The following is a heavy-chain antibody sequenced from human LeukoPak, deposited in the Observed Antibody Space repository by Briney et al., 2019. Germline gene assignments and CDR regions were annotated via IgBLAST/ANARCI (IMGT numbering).Heavy chain of an antibody. CDR2: IYPGGSDT. D-gene: IGHD3-22*01. Sequence: GESLKISFQGSGYSFNLYWVAWVRQIPGRGLEWMGIIYPGGSDTKYSPSFEGQVTISAEKSSSTAYLQWSRMKASETAMYYCARRDYYDSTGYYYYFDYWGQGTLVTVSS. CDR1: GYSFNLYW. J-gene: IGHJ4*02. V-gene: IGHV5-51*01. CDR3: ARRDYYDSTGYYYYFDY.